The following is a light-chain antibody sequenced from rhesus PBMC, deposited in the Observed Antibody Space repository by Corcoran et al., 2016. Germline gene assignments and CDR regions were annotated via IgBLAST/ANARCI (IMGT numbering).Light chain of an antibody. CDR3: QQYIDRPLT. CDR2: KAS. Sequence: DIQMTQSPSSLSASVGDTVTITCRASQGINTWLTWYQQKPGKAPKLLIYKASSLQSGVPSRFSGTGSWTDFTLTISSLQSEDFATYYCQQYIDRPLTFGGGTKVELK. J-gene: IGKJ4*01. CDR1: QGINTW. V-gene: IGKV1-22*01.